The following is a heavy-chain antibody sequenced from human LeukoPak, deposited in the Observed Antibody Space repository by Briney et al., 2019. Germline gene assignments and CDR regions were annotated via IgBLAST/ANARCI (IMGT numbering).Heavy chain of an antibody. V-gene: IGHV1-18*01. Sequence: ASVKVSCKAAGYSSTNYGISWVRQAPGQGLEWMGWIHIYRGNTNYAQKFQGRVTMTTDTSTSTVYMEVRGLRSDDTAVYYCAFSSYYLQGNYYHMDVWGKGPTVTVSS. CDR2: IHIYRGNT. CDR3: AFSSYYLQGNYYHMDV. D-gene: IGHD1-26*01. J-gene: IGHJ6*03. CDR1: GYSSTNYG.